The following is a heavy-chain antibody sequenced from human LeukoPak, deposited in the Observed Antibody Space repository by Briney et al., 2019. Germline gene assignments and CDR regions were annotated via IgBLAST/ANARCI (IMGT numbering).Heavy chain of an antibody. J-gene: IGHJ4*02. Sequence: PGGSLRLSCAASGFTFSSYAMSWVRQAPGKGLEWVSVIYSGGSTYYADSVKGRFTISRDNSKNTLYLQMNSLRAEDTAVYYCAREGRGYYDYWGQGTLVTVSS. CDR2: IYSGGST. D-gene: IGHD3-22*01. CDR1: GFTFSSYA. CDR3: AREGRGYYDY. V-gene: IGHV3-66*01.